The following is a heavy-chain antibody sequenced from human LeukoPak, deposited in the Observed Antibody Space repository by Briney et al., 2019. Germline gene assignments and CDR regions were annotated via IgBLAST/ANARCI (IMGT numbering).Heavy chain of an antibody. CDR2: TSSSSSYI. D-gene: IGHD2-15*01. CDR1: GFTFSSYS. Sequence: GGSLRLSCAASGFTFSSYSMNWVRQAPGEGLEWVSSTSSSSSYIYYADSVKGRFTISRDNAKNSLYLQVNSLRAEDTAVYYCARGRGSEAFDIWGQGTMVTVSS. V-gene: IGHV3-21*01. J-gene: IGHJ3*02. CDR3: ARGRGSEAFDI.